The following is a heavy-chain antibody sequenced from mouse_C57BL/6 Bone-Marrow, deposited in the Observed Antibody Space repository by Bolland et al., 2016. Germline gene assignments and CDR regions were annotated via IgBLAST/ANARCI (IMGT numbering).Heavy chain of an antibody. D-gene: IGHD2-13*01. CDR3: ARLDYQPSAMDY. J-gene: IGHJ4*01. V-gene: IGHV1-9*01. Sequence: YNEKFKGKATFTADTSSNTAYMQLSSLTTEDSAIYYCARLDYQPSAMDYWGQGT.